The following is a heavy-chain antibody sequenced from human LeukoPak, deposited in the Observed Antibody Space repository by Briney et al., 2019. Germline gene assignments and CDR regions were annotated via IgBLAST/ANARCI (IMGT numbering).Heavy chain of an antibody. CDR2: ISSSSSTI. CDR3: ARDRTAARYRDDAFDI. Sequence: TGGSLRLSCAASGFTFSSYSMNWVRQAPGKGLEWVSYISSSSSTIYYADSVKGRFTISRDNAKNSLYLQMNSLRAEDTAVYYCARDRTAARYRDDAFDIWGQGTMVTVSS. CDR1: GFTFSSYS. V-gene: IGHV3-48*01. D-gene: IGHD6-6*01. J-gene: IGHJ3*02.